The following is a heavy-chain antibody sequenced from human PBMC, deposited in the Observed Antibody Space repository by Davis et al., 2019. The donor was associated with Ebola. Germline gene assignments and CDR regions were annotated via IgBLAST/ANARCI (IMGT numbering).Heavy chain of an antibody. V-gene: IGHV3-23*01. CDR2: ISASYNFT. CDR1: GFSFNKSP. CDR3: AKGRFCGSSDCYAHFDY. D-gene: IGHD2-2*01. J-gene: IGHJ4*02. Sequence: GESLKISCVASGFSFNKSPMSWVRQAPGKGLEWVSGISASYNFTDYADSVKGRFTISRDNFKDALYLQMNSLRAEDTAIYYCAKGRFCGSSDCYAHFDYWGQGALVTVSS.